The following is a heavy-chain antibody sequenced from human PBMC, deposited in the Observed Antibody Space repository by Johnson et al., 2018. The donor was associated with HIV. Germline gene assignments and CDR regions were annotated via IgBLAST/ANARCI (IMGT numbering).Heavy chain of an antibody. CDR1: GFTFSSYC. J-gene: IGHJ3*02. V-gene: IGHV3-7*01. D-gene: IGHD2-15*01. CDR2: IKQDGSEK. CDR3: ARPPGVGSVDAFDI. Sequence: VQLVESGVGLVQPGGSLRLSCAASGFTFSSYCMSWVRQAPGKGLEWVANIKQDGSEKYYVDSVKGRFTISRDNAKNSLYLQMNSLRAEDTAVYYCARPPGVGSVDAFDIWGQGTMVTVSS.